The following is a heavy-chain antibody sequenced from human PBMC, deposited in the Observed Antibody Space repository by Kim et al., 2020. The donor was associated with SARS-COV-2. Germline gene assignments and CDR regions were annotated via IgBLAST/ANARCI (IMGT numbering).Heavy chain of an antibody. D-gene: IGHD3-3*01. CDR2: IIPIFGTA. V-gene: IGHV1-69*13. Sequence: SVKVSCKASGGTFSSYAISWVRQAPGQGLEWMGGIIPIFGTANYAQKFQGRVTITADESTSTAYMELSSLRSEDTAVYYCARAYYDFWRRALSTSIGHYYGMDVWGQGTTVTVSS. CDR1: GGTFSSYA. J-gene: IGHJ6*02. CDR3: ARAYYDFWRRALSTSIGHYYGMDV.